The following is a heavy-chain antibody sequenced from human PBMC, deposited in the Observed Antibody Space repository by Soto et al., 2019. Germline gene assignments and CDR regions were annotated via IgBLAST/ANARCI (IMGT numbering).Heavy chain of an antibody. CDR1: GDSISSGSAY. CDR2: FYYSGNT. D-gene: IGHD7-27*01. J-gene: IGHJ4*02. CDR3: ARPLGPTGPCY. Sequence: QLQLQESGPGLVKPSETLSLTCTVSGDSISSGSAYWGWVRQPPGKGLEWIGSFYYSGNTHYNPSPKXRXTXPXXTSKNQFSLKLSSVTATDRAGYYCARPLGPTGPCYWGQGTLVTVSS. V-gene: IGHV4-39*01.